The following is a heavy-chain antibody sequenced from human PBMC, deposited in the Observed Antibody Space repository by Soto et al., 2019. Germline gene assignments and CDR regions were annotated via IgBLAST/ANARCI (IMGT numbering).Heavy chain of an antibody. J-gene: IGHJ3*02. CDR1: GYTFTSYA. Sequence: QVQLVQSGAEVKKPGASVKVSCKASGYTFTSYAMHWVRQAPGQRLEWMGWINAGNGNTKYSQKFQGRVTITRDTSASTAYMELSSLRSEDTAVYSCARGRSDSGYDYGAFDIWGQGTMVTVSS. D-gene: IGHD5-12*01. V-gene: IGHV1-3*01. CDR3: ARGRSDSGYDYGAFDI. CDR2: INAGNGNT.